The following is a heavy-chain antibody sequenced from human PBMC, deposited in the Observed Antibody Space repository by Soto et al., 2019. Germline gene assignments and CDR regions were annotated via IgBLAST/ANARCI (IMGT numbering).Heavy chain of an antibody. Sequence: QVQLQESGPGLVKPSGTLSLTCAVSSGSVFSSNWWSWVRLPPGKGLEWIGETRNSGGANYNPSLKSRVTTTVDRSRNHIFLELSSVTAADTALYYCASHLVMAGTRGFDHWGLGTLVTVSS. D-gene: IGHD6-19*01. CDR3: ASHLVMAGTRGFDH. CDR2: TRNSGGA. J-gene: IGHJ4*02. CDR1: SGSVFSSNW. V-gene: IGHV4-4*02.